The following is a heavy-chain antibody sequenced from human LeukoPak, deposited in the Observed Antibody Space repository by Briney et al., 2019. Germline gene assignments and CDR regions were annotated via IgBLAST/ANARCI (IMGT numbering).Heavy chain of an antibody. CDR3: AREGCAAGTLATTYSFDL. Sequence: SETLSLTCTVSGGSISSYYWSWIRQPAGKGLEWIGRIHTRGSTNYNPSLKSRVTMSGDTSKNQFSLKLSSVTAADTAVYYCAREGCAAGTLATTYSFDLWGRGTLVTVSS. CDR2: IHTRGST. D-gene: IGHD6-13*01. CDR1: GGSISSYY. J-gene: IGHJ2*01. V-gene: IGHV4-4*07.